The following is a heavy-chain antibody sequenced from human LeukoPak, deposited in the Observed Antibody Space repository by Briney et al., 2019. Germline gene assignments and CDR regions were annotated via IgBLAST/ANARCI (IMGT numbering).Heavy chain of an antibody. Sequence: GGSLRLSCAASGFTVSSNYMSWVRQAPGKGLEWVSVIYSGGSTYYADSVKGRFTISRDNSKNTLYLQMNSLRAEDTAVYYCARAGGSYYYGMDVWGQGTTVTVPS. V-gene: IGHV3-53*01. CDR2: IYSGGST. CDR1: GFTVSSNY. D-gene: IGHD1-26*01. CDR3: ARAGGSYYYGMDV. J-gene: IGHJ6*02.